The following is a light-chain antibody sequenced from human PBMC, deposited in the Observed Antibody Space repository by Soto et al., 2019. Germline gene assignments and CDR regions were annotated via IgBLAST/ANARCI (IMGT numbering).Light chain of an antibody. CDR2: AAS. J-gene: IGKJ1*01. CDR1: QSVSNY. V-gene: IGKV1-27*01. Sequence: TQSPATLSLSPGERATLSCRASQSVSNYLAWYQQKPGKVPKLLIYAASTLQSGVPSRFSGSGSGTDFTLTISSLQPEDVATYYCQKYNSAPWTFGQGTKVEIK. CDR3: QKYNSAPWT.